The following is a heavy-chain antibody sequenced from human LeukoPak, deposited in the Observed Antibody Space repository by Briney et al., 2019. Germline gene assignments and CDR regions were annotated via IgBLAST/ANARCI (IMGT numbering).Heavy chain of an antibody. CDR1: GFTFSSYG. J-gene: IGHJ5*02. CDR2: ISYDGSNK. Sequence: PGRSLRLSCAASGFTFSSYGMHWVRQAPGKGLEWVGVISYDGSNKYYGDSVKGRFTISRDNSKNALYLQMDSLRVEDTAVYFCAKETAAAGSNWFDPWGQGTLVTVSS. CDR3: AKETAAAGSNWFDP. D-gene: IGHD6-13*01. V-gene: IGHV3-30*18.